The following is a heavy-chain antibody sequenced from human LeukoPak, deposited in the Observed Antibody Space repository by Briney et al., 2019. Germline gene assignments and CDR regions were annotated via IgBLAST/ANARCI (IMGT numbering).Heavy chain of an antibody. CDR2: ISTSGNTI. Sequence: GGYLSLSCAAAGFTFSDYYMSWVRPAPGEGLGWVSYISTSGNTINYAESVKGRFTISRDNAKNSLYLQTNSLTAEDTAVYYCARAAAGTRAFDIGGQGTMVTVSS. CDR1: GFTFSDYY. V-gene: IGHV3-11*04. D-gene: IGHD6-13*01. J-gene: IGHJ3*02. CDR3: ARAAAGTRAFDI.